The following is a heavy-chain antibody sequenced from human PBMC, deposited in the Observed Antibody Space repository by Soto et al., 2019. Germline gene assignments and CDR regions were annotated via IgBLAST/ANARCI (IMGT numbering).Heavy chain of an antibody. D-gene: IGHD1-26*01. CDR1: GDSVSSNSAG. J-gene: IGHJ4*01. CDR3: ARGEQYSGRIFDY. V-gene: IGHV6-1*01. Sequence: PSQTLSLTCAITGDSVSSNSAGWSWVRQSPSRGLEWLGRTYYRSKWYYEYAVSVRGRITINPDTSKNQYSLQLNSATHEDTAEYFCARGEQYSGRIFDYWGQGNLVSVSS. CDR2: TYYRSKWYY.